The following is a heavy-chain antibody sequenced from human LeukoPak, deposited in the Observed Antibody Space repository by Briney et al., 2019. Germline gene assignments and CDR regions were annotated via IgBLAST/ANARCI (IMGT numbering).Heavy chain of an antibody. D-gene: IGHD2-2*01. CDR2: ISSSSSYI. J-gene: IGHJ3*02. V-gene: IGHV3-21*01. CDR1: GFTFSSYS. CDR3: ARDYIVVVPAATQNAFDI. Sequence: PGGSLRLSCAASGFTFSSYSMNWVRQAPGKGLEWVSSISSSSSYIYYADSVKGRFAISRDNAKNSLYLQMNSLRAEDTAVYYCARDYIVVVPAATQNAFDIWGQGTMVTVSS.